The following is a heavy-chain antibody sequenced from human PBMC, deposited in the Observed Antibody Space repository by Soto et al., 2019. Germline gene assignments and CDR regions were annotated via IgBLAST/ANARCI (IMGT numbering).Heavy chain of an antibody. CDR1: GDSMTRSVW. V-gene: IGHV4-4*02. J-gene: IGHJ4*02. D-gene: IGHD7-27*01. CDR3: ARKAWVRFDY. Sequence: PSETLSLTCTVSGDSMTRSVWWTWVRQPPGKGLEWIGEVFHTGNTNYNPSLKSRVTMSVDKSTNEFSLKVTSVTAADTAIYYCARKAWVRFDYWGQGALVTVSP. CDR2: VFHTGNT.